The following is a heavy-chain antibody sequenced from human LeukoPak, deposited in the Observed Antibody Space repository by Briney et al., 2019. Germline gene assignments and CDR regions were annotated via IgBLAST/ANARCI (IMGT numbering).Heavy chain of an antibody. D-gene: IGHD3-10*01. CDR2: ISGSGGST. J-gene: IGHJ4*02. V-gene: IGHV3-23*01. CDR3: AKSGLLWFGELWGNYFDY. CDR1: GFTFSSYG. Sequence: PGGSLRLSCAASGFTFSSYGMSWVRQAPGKGLEWVSAISGSGGSTYYADSVKGRFTISRDNSKNTLYLQMNSLRAEDTAVYYCAKSGLLWFGELWGNYFDYWGQGTLVTVSS.